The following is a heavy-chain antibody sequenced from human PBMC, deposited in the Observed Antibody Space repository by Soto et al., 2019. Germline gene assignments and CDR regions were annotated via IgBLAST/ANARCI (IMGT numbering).Heavy chain of an antibody. CDR2: IKQDGSEK. CDR3: AGGTGWLIDY. Sequence: GGSLILSCAGSGFTFSSYWMNWVRQAPGKGLEWVANIKQDGSEKYYVDSLKGRFSISRDNAQNSMYLQMYSLRAEDTAVYYCAGGTGWLIDYWGQGTLVTVSS. D-gene: IGHD6-19*01. J-gene: IGHJ4*02. V-gene: IGHV3-7*04. CDR1: GFTFSSYW.